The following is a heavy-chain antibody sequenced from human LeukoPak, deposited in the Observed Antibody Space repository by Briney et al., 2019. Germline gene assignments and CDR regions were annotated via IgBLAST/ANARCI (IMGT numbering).Heavy chain of an antibody. D-gene: IGHD3-22*01. V-gene: IGHV3-33*01. CDR3: ARDPTPNYYDSSGYPDY. Sequence: GGSLRLSCAASGFTFSSYGMHWVRQAPGKGLAWVAVIWYDGSNKYYADSVKGRFTISRDNSKNTLYLQMNSLRAEDTAVYYCARDPTPNYYDSSGYPDYWGQGTLVTVSS. CDR2: IWYDGSNK. J-gene: IGHJ4*02. CDR1: GFTFSSYG.